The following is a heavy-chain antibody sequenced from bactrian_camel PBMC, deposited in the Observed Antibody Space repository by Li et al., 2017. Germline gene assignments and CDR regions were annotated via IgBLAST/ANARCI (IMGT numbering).Heavy chain of an antibody. V-gene: IGHV3S53*01. CDR3: AAEGADPMSRVYGALFCRFGY. J-gene: IGHJ6*01. Sequence: HVQLVESGGGSVQTGGSLRLSCTASGFRLSNDDMGWYRQAPGDECELVSVLRSNGRTYYADSVKGRFTISLNDAKNTLYLQMNRLKPEDTAMYYCAAEGADPMSRVYGALFCRFGYYGQGTQVTVS. CDR1: GFRLSNDD. CDR2: LRSNGRT. D-gene: IGHD6*01.